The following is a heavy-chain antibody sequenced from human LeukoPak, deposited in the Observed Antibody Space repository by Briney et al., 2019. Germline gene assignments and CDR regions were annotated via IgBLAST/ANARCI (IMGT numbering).Heavy chain of an antibody. D-gene: IGHD2-2*01. CDR2: IYTSGST. V-gene: IGHV4-4*07. Sequence: KSSETLSLTCTVSGGSISSYYCSWIRQPAGKGLEWIGRIYTSGSTNYNPSLKSRVTMSVDTSKNQFSLKLSSVTAADTAVYYCARDRSTSYLYYYYYMDVWGKGTTVTVSS. CDR1: GGSISSYY. CDR3: ARDRSTSYLYYYYYMDV. J-gene: IGHJ6*03.